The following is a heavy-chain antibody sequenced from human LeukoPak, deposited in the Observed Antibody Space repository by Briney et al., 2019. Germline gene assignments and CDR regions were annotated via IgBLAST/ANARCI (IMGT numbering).Heavy chain of an antibody. D-gene: IGHD4-23*01. CDR1: GYTFTAYY. CDR3: ACWGGGNQGH. V-gene: IGHV1-2*06. J-gene: IGHJ4*02. CDR2: INPNSGDT. Sequence: GASVKVSCKASGYTFTAYYMHWVRQAPGQGLEWMGRINPNSGDTIYAQNFQGRVTVTRDTSISTAYMELSRLRSDDTAVYYCACWGGGNQGHWGQGTRVTVSS.